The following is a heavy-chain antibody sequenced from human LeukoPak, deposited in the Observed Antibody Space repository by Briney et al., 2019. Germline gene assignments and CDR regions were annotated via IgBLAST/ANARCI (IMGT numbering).Heavy chain of an antibody. D-gene: IGHD3-16*01. CDR2: IRYDGSNN. J-gene: IGHJ3*02. Sequence: GGSLRLSCAASGFTFSSYGMHWVRQAPGKGLEWVAFIRYDGSNNFYADSVKGRFTISRDNSKNTLYLQMNSLRAEDTAVYYCAKDPAARPLRLITDDAFDIWGQGTVVTVSS. V-gene: IGHV3-30*02. CDR1: GFTFSSYG. CDR3: AKDPAARPLRLITDDAFDI.